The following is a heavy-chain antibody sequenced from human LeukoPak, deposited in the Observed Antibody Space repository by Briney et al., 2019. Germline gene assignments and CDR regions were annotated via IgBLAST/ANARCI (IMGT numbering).Heavy chain of an antibody. CDR3: ARDTRMSGYDWWGFDY. CDR2: IYYSGST. J-gene: IGHJ4*02. D-gene: IGHD5-12*01. Sequence: PSQTLSLTCTVSGGSISSGGYYWSWIRQHPGKGLEWIGYIYYSGSTYYNPSLKSRVTISADTSKNQFSLKLSSVTAADTAVYYCARDTRMSGYDWWGFDYWGQGTLVTVSS. CDR1: GGSISSGGYY. V-gene: IGHV4-31*03.